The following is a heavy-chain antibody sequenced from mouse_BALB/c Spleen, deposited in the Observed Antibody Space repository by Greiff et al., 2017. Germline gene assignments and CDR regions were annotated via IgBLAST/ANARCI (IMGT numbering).Heavy chain of an antibody. CDR2: IDPANGNT. V-gene: IGHV14-3*02. CDR3: AGGYGTEGAWFAY. D-gene: IGHD2-1*01. Sequence: VQLQQSGAELVKPGASVKLSCTASGFNIKDTYMHWVKQRPEQGLEWIGRIDPANGNTKYDPKFQGKATITADTSSNTAYLQLSSLTSEDTAVYYCAGGYGTEGAWFAYWGKGTLVTVS. J-gene: IGHJ3*01. CDR1: GFNIKDTY.